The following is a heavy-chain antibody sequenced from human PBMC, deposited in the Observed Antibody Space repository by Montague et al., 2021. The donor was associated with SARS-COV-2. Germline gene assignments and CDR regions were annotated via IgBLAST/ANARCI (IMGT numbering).Heavy chain of an antibody. CDR3: ARVLSYYGMDV. J-gene: IGHJ6*02. CDR2: IWYDGSNK. Sequence: SLRLSCAASGFTFSSYGMHWVRQAPGKGLEWVAVIWYDGSNKYYADSVRGRFTISRDNSKNTLYLQMNSLRAEDTAVYYCARVLSYYGMDVWGQGTTVTVSS. CDR1: GFTFSSYG. V-gene: IGHV3-33*01.